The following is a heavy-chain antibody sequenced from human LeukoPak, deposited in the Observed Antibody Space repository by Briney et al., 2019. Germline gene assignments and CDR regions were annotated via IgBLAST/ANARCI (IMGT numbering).Heavy chain of an antibody. D-gene: IGHD5-18*01. CDR1: GGTFSSYA. V-gene: IGHV1-69*13. Sequence: ASVKVSCKASGGTFSSYAISWLRQAPRQGLEWMGGIIPIFGTANYAQKFQGRVTITADESTSTAYMELSSLRSEDTAVYYCYTYSYGPIGKRDFHYWGQGTLVTVSS. CDR3: YTYSYGPIGKRDFHY. CDR2: IIPIFGTA. J-gene: IGHJ4*02.